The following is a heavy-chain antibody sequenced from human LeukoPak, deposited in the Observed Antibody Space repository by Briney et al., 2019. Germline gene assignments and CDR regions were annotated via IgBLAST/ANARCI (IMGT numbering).Heavy chain of an antibody. CDR3: ARVGNGRSWDY. J-gene: IGHJ4*02. CDR2: ISLGSSTM. V-gene: IGHV3-48*02. D-gene: IGHD2-15*01. CDR1: GFTFSSFT. Sequence: GGSLRLSCAASGFTFSSFTMNWARQVPGKGLEWVSYISLGSSTMFYADSVKGQFTISRDNAKNSLYLQMNSLRDDDTAVYYCARVGNGRSWDYWGQGTLVSVSS.